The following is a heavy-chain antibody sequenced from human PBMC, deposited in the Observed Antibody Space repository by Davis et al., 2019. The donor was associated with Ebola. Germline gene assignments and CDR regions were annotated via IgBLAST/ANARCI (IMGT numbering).Heavy chain of an antibody. J-gene: IGHJ6*04. CDR2: MNPNSGNT. V-gene: IGHV1-8*01. CDR1: GYTFTSYD. CDR3: ARGHTHYYDSSGYYWGDYYYGMDV. Sequence: ASVKVSCKASGYTFTSYDINWVRQATGQGLEWMGWMNPNSGNTGYAQKFQGRVTMTRNTSIRTAYMELSSLRSEDTAVYYCARGHTHYYDSSGYYWGDYYYGMDVWGKGTTVTVSS. D-gene: IGHD3-22*01.